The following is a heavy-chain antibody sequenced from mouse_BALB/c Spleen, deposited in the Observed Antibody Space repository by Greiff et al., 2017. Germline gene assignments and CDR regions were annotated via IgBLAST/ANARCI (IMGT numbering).Heavy chain of an antibody. CDR2: IRLKSNNYAT. CDR3: TRDGNYYAMDY. J-gene: IGHJ4*01. V-gene: IGHV6-6*02. Sequence: EVQVVESGGGLVQPGGSMKLSCVASGFTFSNYWMNWVRQSPEKGLEWVAEIRLKSNNYATHYAESVKGRFTISRDDSKSSVYLQMNNLRAEDTGIYYCTRDGNYYAMDYWGQGTSVTVSS. D-gene: IGHD2-1*01. CDR1: GFTFSNYW.